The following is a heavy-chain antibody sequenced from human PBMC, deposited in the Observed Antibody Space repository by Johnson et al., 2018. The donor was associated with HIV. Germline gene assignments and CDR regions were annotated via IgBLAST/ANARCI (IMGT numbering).Heavy chain of an antibody. J-gene: IGHJ3*02. Sequence: QVQLVESGGGVVQPGRSLRLSCAASGFTFSNYGMHWVRQAPGKGLEWVAVISYDGSNKYYADSVKGRFTISRDNSKNTLYLQMNSLRAEDTAVYYCARDHSSSWTPCDAFDILCQGTMVTVSS. V-gene: IGHV3-30*19. CDR3: ARDHSSSWTPCDAFDI. CDR2: ISYDGSNK. D-gene: IGHD6-13*01. CDR1: GFTFSNYG.